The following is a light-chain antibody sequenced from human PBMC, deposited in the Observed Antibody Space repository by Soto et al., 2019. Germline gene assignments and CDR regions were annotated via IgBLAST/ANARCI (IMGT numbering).Light chain of an antibody. V-gene: IGLV1-40*01. J-gene: IGLJ2*01. Sequence: QSVLTQPPSVSGAPGQRVTISCTGSSSNIGAGYDVHWYQQLPGTAPKLFIYGNSNRPSGVPDRFSGSKSGTSASLAITGLEAEDEADYYCQSYDSSLSGHVVFGGGTKLTVL. CDR1: SSNIGAGYD. CDR2: GNS. CDR3: QSYDSSLSGHVV.